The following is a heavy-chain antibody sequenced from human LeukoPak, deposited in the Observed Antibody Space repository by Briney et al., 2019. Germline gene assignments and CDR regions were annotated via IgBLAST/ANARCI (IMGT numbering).Heavy chain of an antibody. CDR2: MNPNSGNT. J-gene: IGHJ4*02. Sequence: ASVKVSCKASGYTFTSYDINWVRQATGQGLEWMGWMNPNSGNTGYAQKFQGRVTVTRNTSISTAYMELSSLRSEDTAVYYCARDHVDIVATGFDYWGQGTLVTVSS. V-gene: IGHV1-8*01. CDR1: GYTFTSYD. CDR3: ARDHVDIVATGFDY. D-gene: IGHD5-12*01.